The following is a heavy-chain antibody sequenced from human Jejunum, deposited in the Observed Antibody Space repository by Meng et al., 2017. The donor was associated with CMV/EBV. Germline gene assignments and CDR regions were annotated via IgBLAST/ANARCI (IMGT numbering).Heavy chain of an antibody. CDR3: ARDWGDVRAGFDF. CDR2: TYYRAKYYN. V-gene: IGHV6-1*01. Sequence: QKSCSDQVKPSQTPSHAFAMTGGSAFSTSAAWSVIRQSPPRGLEWLGRTYYRAKYYNDYALSVKSRITINPDTSKNQFSLQLNSVTPEDTDIYYCARDWGDVRAGFDFWGQGTLVTVSS. J-gene: IGHJ4*02. CDR1: GGSAFSTSAA. D-gene: IGHD3-10*02.